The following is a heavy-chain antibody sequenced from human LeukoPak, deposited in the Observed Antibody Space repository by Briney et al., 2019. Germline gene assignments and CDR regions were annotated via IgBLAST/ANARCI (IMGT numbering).Heavy chain of an antibody. CDR1: GFTFDDYA. CDR2: ISAAGGST. V-gene: IGHV3-23*01. Sequence: PGRSLRLSCAASGFTFDDYAMHWVRQAPGKGLEWVSSISAAGGSTYYADSVKGRFTIFRDNAKNTLYLQMNSLRAEDTAIYYCANKYTGSPVNYWGQGTLVTVSS. D-gene: IGHD1-26*01. J-gene: IGHJ4*02. CDR3: ANKYTGSPVNY.